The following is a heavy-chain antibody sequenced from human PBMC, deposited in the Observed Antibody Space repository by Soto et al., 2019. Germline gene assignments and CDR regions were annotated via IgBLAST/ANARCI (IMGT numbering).Heavy chain of an antibody. J-gene: IGHJ4*02. V-gene: IGHV4-39*01. Sequence: QLHLQESGPGLVKPSETLSLTCAVSGGSISSNLYYWGWIRQPPGKGLEWMGNTYYVGSTYYNPSLRSRVAISADTSKNEFSLRLTAVTAADTAVYYCARRRVITAAGNFDCWGQGTLVTVSS. CDR3: ARRRVITAAGNFDC. CDR2: TYYVGST. CDR1: GGSISSNLYY. D-gene: IGHD6-25*01.